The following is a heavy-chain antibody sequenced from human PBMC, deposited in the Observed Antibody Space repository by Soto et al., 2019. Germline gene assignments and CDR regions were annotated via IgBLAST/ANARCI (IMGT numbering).Heavy chain of an antibody. Sequence: GASVKVSCKTSGYTFTGHYIHWVRQAPQQGPEWMGEIGPESGATRSSEKFRGRVTMTMDTSITTVYMELRNLSPDGTAVYYCGRGRSGQMVIFYWGQGTPVTVS. CDR3: GRGRSGQMVIFY. CDR2: IGPESGAT. D-gene: IGHD1-26*01. V-gene: IGHV1-2*02. CDR1: GYTFTGHY. J-gene: IGHJ4*02.